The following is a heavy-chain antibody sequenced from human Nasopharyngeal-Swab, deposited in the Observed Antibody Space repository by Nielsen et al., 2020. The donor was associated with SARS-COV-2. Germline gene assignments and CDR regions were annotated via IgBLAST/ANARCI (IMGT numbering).Heavy chain of an antibody. J-gene: IGHJ4*02. V-gene: IGHV1-18*01. D-gene: IGHD3-22*01. CDR3: ARDQGYYDTSGGH. Sequence: WVRQASGQGLEWMGWISAYNGNTNYAQKFQGRVILTTDTATSTVYMELRSLRSDDTAVYYCARDQGYYDTSGGHWGQGTLVTVSS. CDR2: ISAYNGNT.